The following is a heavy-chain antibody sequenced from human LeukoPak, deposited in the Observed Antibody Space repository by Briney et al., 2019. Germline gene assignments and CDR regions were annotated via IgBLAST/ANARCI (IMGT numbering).Heavy chain of an antibody. J-gene: IGHJ4*02. Sequence: ASVTVSFKVSGYTLTELSMHWVRQAPGKGREWMGGFDPEDGETIYAQKLQGRVTMTEDTSTDTAYMELSSLRSEDTAVYYCATDDYGTGVGGYWGQGTLVTVSS. CDR2: FDPEDGET. CDR3: ATDDYGTGVGGY. CDR1: GYTLTELS. V-gene: IGHV1-24*01. D-gene: IGHD3-10*01.